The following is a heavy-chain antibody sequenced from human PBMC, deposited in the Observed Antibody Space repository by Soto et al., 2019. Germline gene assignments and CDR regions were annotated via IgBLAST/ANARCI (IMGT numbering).Heavy chain of an antibody. V-gene: IGHV3-48*02. Sequence: PGGSLRLSCAASGFTFSSYSMNWVRQAPGKGLEWVSYISSSSSTIYYADSVKGRFTISRDNAKNSLYLQMNSLRDEDTAVYYCARSRTYYYDSSGYPGDYYYYGMDVWGQGTTVTAP. CDR2: ISSSSSTI. J-gene: IGHJ6*02. D-gene: IGHD3-22*01. CDR1: GFTFSSYS. CDR3: ARSRTYYYDSSGYPGDYYYYGMDV.